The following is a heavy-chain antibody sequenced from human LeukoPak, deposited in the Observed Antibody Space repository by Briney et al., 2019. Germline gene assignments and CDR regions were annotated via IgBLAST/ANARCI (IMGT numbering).Heavy chain of an antibody. V-gene: IGHV3-21*01. Sequence: GGSLRLSCAASGFTFSSYRMNWVRQAPGKGLEWVSSISSSSSYIYYADSVKGRFTISRDNAKNSLYLQMNSLRAEDTAVYYCARKYYYGSGSYYNLFDYWGQGTLVTVSS. CDR2: ISSSSSYI. D-gene: IGHD3-10*01. J-gene: IGHJ4*02. CDR1: GFTFSSYR. CDR3: ARKYYYGSGSYYNLFDY.